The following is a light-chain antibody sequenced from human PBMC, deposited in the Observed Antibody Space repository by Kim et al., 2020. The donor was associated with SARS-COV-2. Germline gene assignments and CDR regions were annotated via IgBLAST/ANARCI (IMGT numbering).Light chain of an antibody. CDR1: SGHSSYS. J-gene: IGLJ2*01. CDR2: LNSDGSH. Sequence: LCASVKLTCTLSSGHSSYSIAWHQQQPEKGPWYLMKLNSDGSHSKGDGIPDRFSGSSSGAERYLTISSLQSEDEADYYCQTWGTVVFGGGTQLTVL. V-gene: IGLV4-69*01. CDR3: QTWGTVV.